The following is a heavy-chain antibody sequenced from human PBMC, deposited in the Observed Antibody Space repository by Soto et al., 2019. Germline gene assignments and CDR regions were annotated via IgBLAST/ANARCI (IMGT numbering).Heavy chain of an antibody. D-gene: IGHD3-10*01. Sequence: ASVKVSCEASGYTFTGYYMHWVRQAPGQGLEWMGWINPNSGGTNYAQKFQGWVTMTRDTSISTAYMELSRLRSDDTAVYYCARDPGLLWFGESQRAYFDYWGQGTLVTVSS. CDR1: GYTFTGYY. CDR2: INPNSGGT. V-gene: IGHV1-2*04. CDR3: ARDPGLLWFGESQRAYFDY. J-gene: IGHJ4*02.